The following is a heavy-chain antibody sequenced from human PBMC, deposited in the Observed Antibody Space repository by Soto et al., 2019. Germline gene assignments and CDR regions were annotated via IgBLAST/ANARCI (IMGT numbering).Heavy chain of an antibody. D-gene: IGHD3-10*01. CDR3: ARVQLPGWYFDL. J-gene: IGHJ2*01. Sequence: QVQLQQWGAGLLKPSETLSLTCAVYGGSFSGYYWTWICQPPGKGLEWIGEINHSGGTNYNPSLKSRVTISVDTSKNQFSLKLSSVTAADTAVYYCARVQLPGWYFDLWGRGTLVTVSS. V-gene: IGHV4-34*01. CDR2: INHSGGT. CDR1: GGSFSGYY.